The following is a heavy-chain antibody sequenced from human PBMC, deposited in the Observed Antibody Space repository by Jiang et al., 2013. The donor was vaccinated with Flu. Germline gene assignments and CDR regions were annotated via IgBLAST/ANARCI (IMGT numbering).Heavy chain of an antibody. CDR1: GGSVSSGSYY. J-gene: IGHJ4*02. CDR3: ARDRGGIQLWPHFDY. D-gene: IGHD5-18*01. Sequence: SGSGLVKPSETLSLTCTVSGGSVSSGSYYWSWIRQPPGKGLEWIGYIYYSGSTNYNPSLKSRVTISVDTSKNQFSLKLSSVTAADTAVYYCARDRGGIQLWPHFDYWGQGTLVTVSS. CDR2: IYYSGST. V-gene: IGHV4-61*01.